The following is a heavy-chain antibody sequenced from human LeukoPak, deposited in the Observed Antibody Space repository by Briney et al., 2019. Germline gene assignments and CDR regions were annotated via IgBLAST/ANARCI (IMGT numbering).Heavy chain of an antibody. CDR1: GHSTTRGHY. Sequence: PSETLSLTCGISGHSTTRGHYWAWFRQSPGKGPEWIATFFQSEKSFYNASLESRVIMSLDTSTSQFSLNLTSVTAADTAVYYCARVLPVPYLLDSWGQGTHVTVSS. CDR2: FFQSEKS. V-gene: IGHV4-38-2*01. CDR3: ARVLPVPYLLDS. J-gene: IGHJ4*02. D-gene: IGHD3-10*02.